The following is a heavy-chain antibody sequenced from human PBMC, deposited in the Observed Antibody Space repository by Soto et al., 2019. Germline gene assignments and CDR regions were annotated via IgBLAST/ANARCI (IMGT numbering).Heavy chain of an antibody. CDR3: ARRPPRYCSGGSCYGFDY. CDR2: IYYSGST. CDR1: GGSISSSSYY. Sequence: SETLSLTCTVSGGSISSSSYYWGWIRQPPGKGLEWIGSIYYSGSTYYNPSLKSRVTISVDTSKNQFSLKLSSVTAADTAVYYCARRPPRYCSGGSCYGFDYWGQGTLVTAPQ. J-gene: IGHJ4*02. V-gene: IGHV4-39*01. D-gene: IGHD2-15*01.